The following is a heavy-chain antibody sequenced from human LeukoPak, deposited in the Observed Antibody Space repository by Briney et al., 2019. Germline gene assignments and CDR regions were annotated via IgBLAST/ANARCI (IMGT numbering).Heavy chain of an antibody. CDR1: GYNFPNYW. Sequence: GESLKISCEDSGYNFPNYWIAWVRQMPGKGLEWMGIIYPGDSDTRYSPSFQGQVTISADKSISTAYLQWSSLKASDTAMCYCARLPSSSSGWFDPWGQGTLVTVSS. CDR3: ARLPSSSSGWFDP. D-gene: IGHD6-19*01. CDR2: IYPGDSDT. V-gene: IGHV5-51*01. J-gene: IGHJ5*02.